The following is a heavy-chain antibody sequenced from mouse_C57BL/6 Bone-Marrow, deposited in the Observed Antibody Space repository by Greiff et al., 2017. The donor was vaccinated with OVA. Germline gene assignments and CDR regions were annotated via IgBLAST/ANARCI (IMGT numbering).Heavy chain of an antibody. V-gene: IGHV1-69*01. CDR3: ARDGSSYRDWFAY. Sequence: VQLQQPGAELVMPGASVKLSCKASGYTFTSYWMHWVKQRPGQGLEWIGEIDPSDSYTNYTQKFKGKSTLTVDKSSSTAYMQLSSLTSEDSAVYYCARDGSSYRDWFAYWGQGTLVTVSA. J-gene: IGHJ3*01. D-gene: IGHD1-1*01. CDR1: GYTFTSYW. CDR2: IDPSDSYT.